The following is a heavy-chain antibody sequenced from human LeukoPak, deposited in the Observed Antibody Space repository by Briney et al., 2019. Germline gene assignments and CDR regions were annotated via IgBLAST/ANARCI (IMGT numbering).Heavy chain of an antibody. J-gene: IGHJ5*02. V-gene: IGHV4-59*08. CDR1: GGSISVYY. D-gene: IGHD3-3*01. CDR3: SRSEWMRWFDP. Sequence: PSETLSLTCTVSGGSISVYYWSWIRQPPGKGLEWIGYIYHCGSTNYNPSLKSRVTISVNTSKNQFSLTLIPVSAPDTAVYFFSRSEWMRWFDPWGLGTLVNVSS. CDR2: IYHCGST.